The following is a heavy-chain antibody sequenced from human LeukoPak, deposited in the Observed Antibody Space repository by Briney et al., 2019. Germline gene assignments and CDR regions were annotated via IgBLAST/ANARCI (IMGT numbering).Heavy chain of an antibody. CDR1: GFTFSSYV. Sequence: GGSLRLSCAASGFTFSSYVMTWVRQAPGKGLEWVTTTTGSGATTDYADSVKGRFTISRDNSKNTLSLQMNSLRAEDTAVYYCARSWYFDLRGRGTLVTVSS. CDR2: TTGSGATT. J-gene: IGHJ2*01. CDR3: ARSWYFDL. V-gene: IGHV3-23*01.